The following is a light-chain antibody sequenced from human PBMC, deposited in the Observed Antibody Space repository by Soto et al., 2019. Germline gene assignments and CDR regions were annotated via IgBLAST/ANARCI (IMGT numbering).Light chain of an antibody. V-gene: IGKV4-1*01. CDR1: QSVLYSSNNQNY. CDR3: QQYYSSPIT. CDR2: WAS. J-gene: IGKJ5*01. Sequence: DLVMTQSPDSLAASLGERATINCRSSQSVLYSSNNQNYLAWYQQKPGEPPKLLIYWASTRESGVPGRFSGSGSGTDFTLTISSLQAGDVAVYYCQQYYSSPITFGQGTRLEIK.